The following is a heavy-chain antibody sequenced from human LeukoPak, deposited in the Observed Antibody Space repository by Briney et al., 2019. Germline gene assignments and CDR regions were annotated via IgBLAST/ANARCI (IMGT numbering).Heavy chain of an antibody. CDR1: GYTFTSYY. Sequence: ASVKVSCKASGYTFTSYYMHWLRQAPGQGLEWMGIINPSGGSTSYARKFQGRVTMTRDTSTSTVYMELSSLRSEDTAVYYCARNSYYYDSSGYLGYWGQGTLVTVSS. CDR3: ARNSYYYDSSGYLGY. CDR2: INPSGGST. D-gene: IGHD3-22*01. V-gene: IGHV1-46*01. J-gene: IGHJ4*02.